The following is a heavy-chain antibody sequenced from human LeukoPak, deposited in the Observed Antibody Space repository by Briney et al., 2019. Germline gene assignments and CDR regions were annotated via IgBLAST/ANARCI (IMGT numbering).Heavy chain of an antibody. CDR2: ISSSGSTI. J-gene: IGHJ6*03. V-gene: IGHV3-11*04. D-gene: IGHD5-18*01. Sequence: GGSLRLSCAASGFTFSDYYMSWIRQAPGKGLEWVSYISSSGSTIYYADSVKGRFTISRDNAKNSLYLQMNSLRAEDTAVYYCARDTGYSYGYAYYYYMDVWGKGTTVTVSS. CDR1: GFTFSDYY. CDR3: ARDTGYSYGYAYYYYMDV.